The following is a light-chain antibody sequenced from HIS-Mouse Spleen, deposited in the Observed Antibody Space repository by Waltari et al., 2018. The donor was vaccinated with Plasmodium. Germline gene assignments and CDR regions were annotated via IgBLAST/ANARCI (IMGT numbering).Light chain of an antibody. CDR2: AAS. Sequence: DIQMTQSPSTLSASVGDRVTITCRASQSISSRLAWYQQKPGKAPKLLIYAASTLQSGVPSLFSGSGSGTDFTLTISSLQPEDVATYYCQKYNSAPWTFGQGTKVEIK. J-gene: IGKJ1*01. V-gene: IGKV1-27*01. CDR1: QSISSR. CDR3: QKYNSAPWT.